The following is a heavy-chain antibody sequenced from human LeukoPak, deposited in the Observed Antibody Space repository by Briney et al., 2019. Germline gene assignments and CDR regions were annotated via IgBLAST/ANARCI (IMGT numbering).Heavy chain of an antibody. V-gene: IGHV1-24*01. CDR1: GYTLTELS. CDR3: ATGELLGYSSSWYPISWFDP. CDR2: FDPEDGET. Sequence: GASVKASCKFSGYTLTELSMHWVGQAPGKGVAWMGGFDPEDGETIYAQKFQGRVTMTEDTSTDTAYMELSSLRSEATAVYYCATGELLGYSSSWYPISWFDPWGQGTLVTVSS. J-gene: IGHJ5*02. D-gene: IGHD6-13*01.